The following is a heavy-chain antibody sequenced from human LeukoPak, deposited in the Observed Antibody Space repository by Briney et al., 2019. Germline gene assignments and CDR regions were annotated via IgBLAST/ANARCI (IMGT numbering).Heavy chain of an antibody. Sequence: GVSLRLSCAASGFTFSSYWMRCIRQARGRGREGVVNIKQDGSEKHCVDSVRDRFTISRDNAKNELYLKMDSLRAEDTAVYYCARESPDREDSSAWFDPWGQGTLVTVSS. CDR3: ARESPDREDSSAWFDP. CDR2: IKQDGSEK. CDR1: GFTFSSYW. J-gene: IGHJ5*02. V-gene: IGHV3-7*01. D-gene: IGHD3-22*01.